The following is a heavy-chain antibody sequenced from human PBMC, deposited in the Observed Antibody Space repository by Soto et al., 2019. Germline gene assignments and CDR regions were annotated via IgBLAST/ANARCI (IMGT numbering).Heavy chain of an antibody. CDR1: GFTFSNAW. J-gene: IGHJ3*02. CDR3: TTVLPGTDAFDI. V-gene: IGHV3-15*07. CDR2: IKSKTDGGTT. D-gene: IGHD6-13*01. Sequence: EVQLVESGGGLVKPGGSLRLSCAASGFTFSNAWMNWVRQAPGKGLEWVGRIKSKTDGGTTDYAAPVKGRFTISRDDSKNTLYLQMNSMKPEDTDVYYCTTVLPGTDAFDIWGQGTMVTVSS.